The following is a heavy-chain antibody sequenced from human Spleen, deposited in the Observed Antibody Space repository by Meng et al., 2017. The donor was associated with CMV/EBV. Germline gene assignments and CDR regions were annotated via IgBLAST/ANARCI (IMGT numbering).Heavy chain of an antibody. CDR3: ARERGYCSSIDCFKEGMDV. CDR1: GYTFTSYG. J-gene: IGHJ6*02. Sequence: ASVKVSCKASGYTFTSYGISWVRQAPGQGLEWMGWINVYNGRKNYAQNFKDRVTMTTGTSTTTAHMELRSLRSDDTATYYCARERGYCSSIDCFKEGMDVWGQGTTITVSS. V-gene: IGHV1-18*04. CDR2: INVYNGRK. D-gene: IGHD2-2*01.